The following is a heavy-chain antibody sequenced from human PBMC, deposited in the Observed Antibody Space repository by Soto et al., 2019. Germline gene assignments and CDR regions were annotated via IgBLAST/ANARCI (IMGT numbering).Heavy chain of an antibody. CDR2: IYPGDSDT. CDR3: ARGGYCSSTSCYSMGLDAFDI. V-gene: IGHV5-51*01. J-gene: IGHJ3*02. Sequence: GESLKISCKGSGYSFTSYWIGWVRQMPGKGLEWMGIIYPGDSDTRYSPSFQGQVTISADKSISTAYLQWSSLKASDTAMYYRARGGYCSSTSCYSMGLDAFDIWGQGTMVTVSS. D-gene: IGHD2-2*01. CDR1: GYSFTSYW.